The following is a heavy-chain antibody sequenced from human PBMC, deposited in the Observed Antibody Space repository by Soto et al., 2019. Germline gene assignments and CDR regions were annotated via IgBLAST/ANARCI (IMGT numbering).Heavy chain of an antibody. D-gene: IGHD3-22*01. J-gene: IGHJ4*02. V-gene: IGHV5-10-1*01. Sequence: GESLRMSCKGSVYSFAGYWIAWVRQKAVEGLEWMGRIDPSDSQTYYSPSFRGHVTISATKSITTVFLQWSSLRASDTAMYYCARQIYDSDTGPNFQYYFDSWGQGTPVTVSS. CDR2: IDPSDSQT. CDR3: ARQIYDSDTGPNFQYYFDS. CDR1: VYSFAGYW.